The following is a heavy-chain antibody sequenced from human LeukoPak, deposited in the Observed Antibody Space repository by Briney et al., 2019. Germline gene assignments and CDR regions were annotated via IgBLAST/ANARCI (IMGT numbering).Heavy chain of an antibody. J-gene: IGHJ3*02. CDR1: GGSFSGYY. V-gene: IGHV4-34*01. CDR3: ANDYGDSGALDI. Sequence: SETLSLTCAVYGGSFSGYYWSWIRQPPGKGLEWIGEINHSGSTNYNPSLKSRVTISVDTSKNQFSLKLSSVTAADTAVYYCANDYGDSGALDIWGQGTMVTVSS. D-gene: IGHD4-17*01. CDR2: INHSGST.